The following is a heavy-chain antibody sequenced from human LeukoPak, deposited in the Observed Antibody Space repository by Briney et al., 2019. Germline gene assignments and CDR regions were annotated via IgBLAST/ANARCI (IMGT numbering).Heavy chain of an antibody. V-gene: IGHV4-4*07. CDR3: AREGAADYYGSGSYYKPFDY. D-gene: IGHD3-10*01. Sequence: SETLSLNCTVSGGSISSYYWSWIRQPAGKGLEWIGRIYTSGSTNYNPSLKSRVTMSVDTSKNQFSLKLSSVTAADTAVYYCAREGAADYYGSGSYYKPFDYWGQGTLVTVSS. CDR1: GGSISSYY. J-gene: IGHJ4*02. CDR2: IYTSGST.